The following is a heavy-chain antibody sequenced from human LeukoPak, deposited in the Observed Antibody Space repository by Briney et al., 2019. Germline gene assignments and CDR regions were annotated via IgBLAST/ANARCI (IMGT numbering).Heavy chain of an antibody. CDR2: IYYSGST. Sequence: PSETLSLTCTVSGGSISSYYWSWIRQPPGKGLEWIGYIYYSGSTNYNPSLKSRVTISVDTSKKQFSLKMSSVTAADTAVYYCARSSSWYAWFAPWGQGTLVTVSS. CDR3: ARSSSWYAWFAP. V-gene: IGHV4-59*01. J-gene: IGHJ5*02. CDR1: GGSISSYY. D-gene: IGHD6-13*01.